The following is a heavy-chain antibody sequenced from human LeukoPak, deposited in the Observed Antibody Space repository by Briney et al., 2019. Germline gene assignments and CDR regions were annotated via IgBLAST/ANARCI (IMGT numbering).Heavy chain of an antibody. Sequence: GGSLRLSCAASGFTFSSYDMHWVRQATGKGLEWVSAIGTAGDPYYPGSVKGRFTISRENAENSLYLQMNSLRAGDTAVYYCARGATMVRGVPNGMDVWGKGTTVTVSS. D-gene: IGHD3-10*01. CDR2: IGTAGDP. CDR1: GFTFSSYD. V-gene: IGHV3-13*05. CDR3: ARGATMVRGVPNGMDV. J-gene: IGHJ6*04.